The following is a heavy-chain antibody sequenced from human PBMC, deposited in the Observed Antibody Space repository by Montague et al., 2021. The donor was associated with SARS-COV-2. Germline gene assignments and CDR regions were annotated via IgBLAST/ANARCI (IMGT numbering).Heavy chain of an antibody. J-gene: IGHJ4*02. CDR2: IKQDGSEK. CDR3: ARISVYYDYIWGSFDY. CDR1: GFTFSSYW. Sequence: SLRLSCPASGFTFSSYWMSWVRQAPGKGLEWVANIKQDGSEKYYVDSVKGRFTISRDNAKNSLYLQMNSLRAEDTAVYYCARISVYYDYIWGSFDYWAREPWSPSPQ. D-gene: IGHD3-16*01. V-gene: IGHV3-7*03.